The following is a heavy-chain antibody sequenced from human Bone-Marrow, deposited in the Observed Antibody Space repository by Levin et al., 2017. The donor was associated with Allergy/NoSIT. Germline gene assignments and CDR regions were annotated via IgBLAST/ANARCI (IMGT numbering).Heavy chain of an antibody. V-gene: IGHV3-23*01. D-gene: IGHD1-26*01. CDR2: ISGSGGST. J-gene: IGHJ5*02. CDR1: GFTFSSYA. Sequence: GESLKISCAASGFTFSSYAMSWVRQAPGKGLEWVSAISGSGGSTYYADSVKGRFTISRDNSKNTLYLQMNSLRAEDTAVYYCAKADLPALPPPNWFDPWGQGTLVTVSS. CDR3: AKADLPALPPPNWFDP.